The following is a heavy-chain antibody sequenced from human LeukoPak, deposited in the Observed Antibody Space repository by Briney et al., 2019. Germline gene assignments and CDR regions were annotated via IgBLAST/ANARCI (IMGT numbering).Heavy chain of an antibody. CDR2: ISAYNGNT. CDR3: ATVADIVVVPAAIDFQH. V-gene: IGHV1-18*01. J-gene: IGHJ1*01. CDR1: GYTFTSYG. Sequence: WASVKVSCKASGYTFTSYGISWVRQAPGQGLEWMGWISAYNGNTNYAQKLQGRVTMTTDTSTSTAYMELSSLRSEDTAVYYCATVADIVVVPAAIDFQHWGQGTLVTVSS. D-gene: IGHD2-2*01.